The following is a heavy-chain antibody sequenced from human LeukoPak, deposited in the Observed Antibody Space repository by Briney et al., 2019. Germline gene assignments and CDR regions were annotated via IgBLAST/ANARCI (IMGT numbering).Heavy chain of an antibody. CDR1: GGSFSGYY. J-gene: IGHJ6*03. CDR3: AREVVPAALYYYYYMDV. Sequence: KPSETLSLTCAVYGGSFSGYYWSWIRQPPGKGLEWIGEINHSGSTNYNPSLKSRVTISVDTSKNQFSLKLSSVTAADTAVYYCAREVVPAALYYYYYMDVWGKGTTVTVSS. D-gene: IGHD2-2*01. CDR2: INHSGST. V-gene: IGHV4-34*01.